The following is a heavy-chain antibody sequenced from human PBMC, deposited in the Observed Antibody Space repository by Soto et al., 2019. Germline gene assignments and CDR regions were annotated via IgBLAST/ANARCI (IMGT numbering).Heavy chain of an antibody. CDR1: GDTFNDYY. CDR3: ARESGGATATLDYYYVYMAV. CDR2: INPNGGVT. J-gene: IGHJ6*03. D-gene: IGHD5-12*01. Sequence: QVQLVQSGAEVKKPGASVTVSCRSSGDTFNDYYIHWVRQAPGQGLGWMGWINPNGGVTKYAQKFQGGVTMTRDTSIRTVYMQQIRLRSDDTAVYYCARESGGATATLDYYYVYMAVWGTGTAVTVSS. V-gene: IGHV1-2*02.